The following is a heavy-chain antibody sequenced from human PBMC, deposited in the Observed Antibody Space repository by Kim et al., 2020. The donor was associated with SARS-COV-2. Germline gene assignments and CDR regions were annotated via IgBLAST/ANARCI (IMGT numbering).Heavy chain of an antibody. CDR2: IKQDGSEK. Sequence: GGSLRLSCAASGFTFSSYWMSWVRQAPGKGLEWVANIKQDGSEKYYVDSVKGRFTISRDNAKNSLYLQLNSLRAEDTAVYYCARDAGSSVWYYYYYGMGVWGQGTTVTVSS. CDR3: ARDAGSSVWYYYYYGMGV. CDR1: GFTFSSYW. D-gene: IGHD6-25*01. J-gene: IGHJ6*02. V-gene: IGHV3-7*01.